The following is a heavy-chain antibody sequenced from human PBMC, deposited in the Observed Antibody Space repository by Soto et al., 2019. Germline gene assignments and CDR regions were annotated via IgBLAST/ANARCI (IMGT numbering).Heavy chain of an antibody. J-gene: IGHJ5*02. V-gene: IGHV3-48*03. CDR2: ISSSGSTI. Sequence: GGSLRLSCAAYGFTFSSYEMNWVRQAPGKGLEWVSYISSSGSTIYYADSVKGRFTISRDNAKNALYLQMNSLRAEDTAVYYCARGPEDHSSWLQNNWFDPWGQGTLVTVSS. D-gene: IGHD6-13*01. CDR3: ARGPEDHSSWLQNNWFDP. CDR1: GFTFSSYE.